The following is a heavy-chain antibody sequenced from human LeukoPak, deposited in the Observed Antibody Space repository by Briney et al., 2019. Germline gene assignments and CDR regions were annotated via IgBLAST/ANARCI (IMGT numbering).Heavy chain of an antibody. D-gene: IGHD6-19*01. V-gene: IGHV3-74*01. CDR2: INSDGSST. CDR1: GFTFSSYW. CDR3: ARVGSSGWYAFDI. J-gene: IGHJ3*02. Sequence: GGSLRLSCAASGFTFSSYWMHWVRQAPGKGLVWVSRINSDGSSTSYADSVKGRFTISRDNAKNTLFLQMNSLRAEDTAVYYCARVGSSGWYAFDIWGPGTMVTVSS.